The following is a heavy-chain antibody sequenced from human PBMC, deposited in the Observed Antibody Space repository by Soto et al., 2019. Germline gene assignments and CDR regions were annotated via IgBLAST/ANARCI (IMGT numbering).Heavy chain of an antibody. CDR2: ISSSSSYI. J-gene: IGHJ6*02. V-gene: IGHV3-21*01. D-gene: IGHD2-2*01. CDR3: ARDLGVVPAAIDYYYYYGMDV. Sequence: PVGSLRLSCAASGFTFSSYSMNWVRQAPGKGLEWVSSISSSSSYIYYADSVKGRFTISRDNAKNSLYLQMNSLRAEDTAVYYCARDLGVVPAAIDYYYYYGMDVWGQGTTVTVSS. CDR1: GFTFSSYS.